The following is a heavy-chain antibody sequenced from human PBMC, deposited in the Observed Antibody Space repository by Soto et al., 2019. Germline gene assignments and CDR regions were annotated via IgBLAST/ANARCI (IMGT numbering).Heavy chain of an antibody. V-gene: IGHV1-18*01. CDR1: GYTFPNSG. J-gene: IGHJ6*02. CDR3: AREDYYDSSGYLPVRYYFGMDV. CDR2: IGAYNGHT. D-gene: IGHD3-22*01. Sequence: GASVKVSCKASGYTFPNSGISWVRQAPGQGLEWMGWIGAYNGHTKYAQKLQGRVTMTTDTSTSTAYMELRSLKSDDTAVYYCAREDYYDSSGYLPVRYYFGMDVWGQGTTVTVSS.